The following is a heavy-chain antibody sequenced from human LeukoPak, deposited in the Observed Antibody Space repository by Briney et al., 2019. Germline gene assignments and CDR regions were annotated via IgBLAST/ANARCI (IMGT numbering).Heavy chain of an antibody. CDR3: SRESGPFCPFGY. Sequence: SETLSLTCGVSGGSISGTNWWSWVRQPPGQGLEWIGEISLAGQTNYNPSLNGRVTMSLDKSSNQLSLHLTSVTAADTATYFCSRESGPFCPFGYWGEGTLVIVSS. J-gene: IGHJ4*02. CDR2: ISLAGQT. CDR1: GGSISGTNW. D-gene: IGHD1-26*01. V-gene: IGHV4/OR15-8*02.